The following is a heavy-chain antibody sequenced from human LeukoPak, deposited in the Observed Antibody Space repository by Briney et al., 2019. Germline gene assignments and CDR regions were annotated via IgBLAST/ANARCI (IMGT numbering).Heavy chain of an antibody. Sequence: GGSLRLSCASSGFTVGHYAVNWVRQAPGKGLEWVSYISSSSSTIYYADSVKGRFTISRDNAKNSLYLQMNSLRAEDTAVYYCARENVTGVGATLSDYWGQGTLVTVSS. CDR2: ISSSSSTI. V-gene: IGHV3-48*01. CDR1: GFTVGHYA. D-gene: IGHD1-26*01. J-gene: IGHJ4*02. CDR3: ARENVTGVGATLSDY.